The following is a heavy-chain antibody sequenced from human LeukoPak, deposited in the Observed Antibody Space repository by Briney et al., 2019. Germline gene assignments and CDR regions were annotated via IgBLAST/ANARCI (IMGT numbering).Heavy chain of an antibody. CDR1: GYSFTNYW. Sequence: GESLKISCKGSGYSFTNYWIGWVRQMPGKGLEWMGIIYPGDSDTRYIPSFKGQVTISADKSINTAYLQWTSLKASDTAMYYCARRVDSYWFFDYWGQGTLVTVSS. D-gene: IGHD1-26*01. CDR2: IYPGDSDT. V-gene: IGHV5-51*01. CDR3: ARRVDSYWFFDY. J-gene: IGHJ4*02.